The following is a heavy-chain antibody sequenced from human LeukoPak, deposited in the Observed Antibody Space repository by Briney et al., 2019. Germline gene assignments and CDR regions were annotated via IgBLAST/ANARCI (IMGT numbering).Heavy chain of an antibody. CDR3: AKIAPWVALTTTDGFDY. Sequence: GGSLRLSCAASGFSFKNYAMSWVRQAPGEGLEWVSGISDNGDRTYYADSVRGRSTISRDNSKNTLYVQMDSLRVEDTAVYYCAKIAPWVALTTTDGFDYWGQGALVTVSS. D-gene: IGHD4-17*01. CDR2: ISDNGDRT. J-gene: IGHJ4*02. CDR1: GFSFKNYA. V-gene: IGHV3-23*01.